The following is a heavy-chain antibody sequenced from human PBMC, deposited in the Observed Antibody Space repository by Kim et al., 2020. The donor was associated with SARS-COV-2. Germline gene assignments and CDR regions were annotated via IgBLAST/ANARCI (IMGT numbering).Heavy chain of an antibody. V-gene: IGHV4-34*01. Sequence: SLKSRVTISVDTSKNQFSRKLSSVTAADTAVYYCASFNTAMAPTGYYFDYWGQGTLVTVSS. J-gene: IGHJ4*02. D-gene: IGHD5-18*01. CDR3: ASFNTAMAPTGYYFDY.